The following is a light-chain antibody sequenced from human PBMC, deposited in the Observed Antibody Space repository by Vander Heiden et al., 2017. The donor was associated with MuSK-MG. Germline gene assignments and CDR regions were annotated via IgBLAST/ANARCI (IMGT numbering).Light chain of an antibody. Sequence: DIQMTQSPSSLSASVGDRVTITCRASQGISRWLAWYQQKPGKAPKSLIYAASNLQSGVPSRFSGSGSGTDFTLTISSPQPDDFATYYCQQYNSYPLTFGGGTKVEVK. CDR2: AAS. J-gene: IGKJ4*01. CDR1: QGISRW. CDR3: QQYNSYPLT. V-gene: IGKV1D-16*01.